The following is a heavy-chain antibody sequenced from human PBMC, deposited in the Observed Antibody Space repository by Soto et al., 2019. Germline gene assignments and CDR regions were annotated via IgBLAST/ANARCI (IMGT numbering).Heavy chain of an antibody. Sequence: PGGSLRLSCAASGSTFDDHAMHWVRQGPGKGLEWVSGISWNSGTIVYADSVKGRFTISRDNTKNSLYLQMDSLRREDTALYYCAKDIKSTGWYFGLGLWGQGTTVTVSS. J-gene: IGHJ6*02. V-gene: IGHV3-9*01. D-gene: IGHD6-19*01. CDR2: ISWNSGTI. CDR1: GSTFDDHA. CDR3: AKDIKSTGWYFGLGL.